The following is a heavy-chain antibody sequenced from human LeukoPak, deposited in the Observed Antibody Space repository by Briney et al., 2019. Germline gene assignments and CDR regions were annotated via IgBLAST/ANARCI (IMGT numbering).Heavy chain of an antibody. J-gene: IGHJ4*02. Sequence: GGSLRLSCAASGFSFSTYYVNWVRQAPGKGLEWVACISSGSTYIFHADSVRGRFAVSRDNAKNSLYLQMNSLGAEDTAVYYCARRGTSSSWAHFDYWGQGTLVTVSS. V-gene: IGHV3-21*04. CDR2: ISSGSTYI. CDR3: ARRGTSSSWAHFDY. CDR1: GFSFSTYY. D-gene: IGHD6-13*01.